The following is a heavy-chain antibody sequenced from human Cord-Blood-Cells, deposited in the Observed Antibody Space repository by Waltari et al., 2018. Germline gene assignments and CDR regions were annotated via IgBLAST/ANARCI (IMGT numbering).Heavy chain of an antibody. V-gene: IGHV1-69*01. CDR3: GGSKYYYYYMDV. CDR1: GGTFSSYA. D-gene: IGHD4-4*01. J-gene: IGHJ6*03. CDR2: IVPICGTA. Sequence: QVQLVQSGAEVKKPGSSVKVSCKASGGTFSSYAISWVRQAPGQGLEWMGGIVPICGTANYGQKFQGRVTITADESTSTAYMELSSLRSEDTAVYYCGGSKYYYYYMDVWGKGTTVTVSS.